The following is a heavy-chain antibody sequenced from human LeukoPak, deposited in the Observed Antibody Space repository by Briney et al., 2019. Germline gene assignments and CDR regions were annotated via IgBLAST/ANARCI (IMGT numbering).Heavy chain of an antibody. CDR2: IYHSGST. CDR1: GYSISSGYY. Sequence: SETPSLTCTVSGYSISSGYYWGWIRQPPGKGLERIGSIYHSGSTYYNPSLKSRVTISVDTSKNQFSLKLSSVTAADTAVYYCARSRGWLQSHPLGYWGQGTLVTVSS. J-gene: IGHJ4*02. V-gene: IGHV4-38-2*02. CDR3: ARSRGWLQSHPLGY. D-gene: IGHD5-24*01.